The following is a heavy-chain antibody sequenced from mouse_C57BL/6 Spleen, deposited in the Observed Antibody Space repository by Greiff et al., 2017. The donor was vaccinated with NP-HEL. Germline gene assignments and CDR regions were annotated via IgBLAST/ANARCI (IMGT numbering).Heavy chain of an antibody. CDR3: ARSYYSRYFDY. CDR2: INPSTGGT. J-gene: IGHJ2*01. D-gene: IGHD2-5*01. Sequence: SGPELVKPGASVKISCKASGYSFTGYYMNWVKQSPEKSLEWIGEINPSTGGTTYNQKFKAKATLTVDKSSSTAYMQLKSLTSEDSAVYYCARSYYSRYFDYWGQGTTLTVSS. V-gene: IGHV1-42*01. CDR1: GYSFTGYY.